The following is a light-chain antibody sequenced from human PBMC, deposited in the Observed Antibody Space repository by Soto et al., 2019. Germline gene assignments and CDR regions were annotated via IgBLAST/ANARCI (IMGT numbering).Light chain of an antibody. J-gene: IGLJ1*01. CDR3: NSYTGVSTGL. CDR1: SSDVGGYHY. V-gene: IGLV2-14*01. Sequence: QSVLTQPASVSGSPGQSITISCTGTSSDVGGYHYVSWYQQLPGRAPKLIIYEVSNRPSGVSDRFSGSRSGNRASLTISGLQAEDEADYYCNSYTGVSTGLFGTGTKVTVL. CDR2: EVS.